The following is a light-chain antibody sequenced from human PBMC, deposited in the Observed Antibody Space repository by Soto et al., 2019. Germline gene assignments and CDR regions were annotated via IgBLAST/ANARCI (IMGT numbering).Light chain of an antibody. CDR1: QSVSSNY. CDR2: GIS. J-gene: IGKJ1*01. Sequence: EIVLTQSPGTLSLSPGERATLSCRASQSVSSNYLAWYQLKPGQAPRLLIYGISKRATDIPDRFSGSGSGTDFTLTISRLEPEDFAVYYCQQYGISSWTFGQGTKVDIK. CDR3: QQYGISSWT. V-gene: IGKV3-20*01.